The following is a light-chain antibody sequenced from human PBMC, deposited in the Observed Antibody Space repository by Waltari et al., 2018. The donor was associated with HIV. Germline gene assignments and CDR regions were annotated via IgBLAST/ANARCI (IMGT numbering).Light chain of an antibody. J-gene: IGKJ4*01. V-gene: IGKV4-1*01. CDR2: WAS. CDR3: QQYYSPLLT. CDR1: HSLLSSSNNKDY. Sequence: DIVMTQSPDSLAVSLGEKDTINCDSAHSLLSSSNNKDYLGRYQQKPGQPPKLLVYWASTRESGVPDRFSGSGSGTEFTLTISSLQAEDVAVYYCQQYYSPLLTFGGGTKVEIK.